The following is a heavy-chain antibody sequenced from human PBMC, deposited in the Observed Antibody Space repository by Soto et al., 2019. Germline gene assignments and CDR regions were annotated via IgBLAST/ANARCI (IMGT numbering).Heavy chain of an antibody. V-gene: IGHV4-59*01. J-gene: IGHJ4*02. Sequence: QVQLQESGPGLVKHSETLSLTCTVSGGSISSYYWSWIRQPPGKGLEWIGYIYYSGRTNYNPSLKSRVTISVDTSKNQFSLKLSSVTAADTAVYYCARRYGASFDYWGQGTLVTVSS. CDR3: ARRYGASFDY. CDR1: GGSISSYY. CDR2: IYYSGRT. D-gene: IGHD4-17*01.